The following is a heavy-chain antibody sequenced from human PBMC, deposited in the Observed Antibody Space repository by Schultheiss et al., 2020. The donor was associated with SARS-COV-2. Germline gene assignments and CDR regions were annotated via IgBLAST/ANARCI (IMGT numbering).Heavy chain of an antibody. D-gene: IGHD1-1*01. J-gene: IGHJ4*02. CDR3: AGAATYNLNV. CDR2: IYHSGNT. CDR1: GYSISSGYS. V-gene: IGHV4-38-2*01. Sequence: SQTLSLTCAVSGYSISSGYSWGWIRQPPGKGLEWIGSIYHSGNTNYNPSLKSRITISVDKSKNQFSLKLSSVTAADTAIYYCAGAATYNLNVWGQGTLVTVSS.